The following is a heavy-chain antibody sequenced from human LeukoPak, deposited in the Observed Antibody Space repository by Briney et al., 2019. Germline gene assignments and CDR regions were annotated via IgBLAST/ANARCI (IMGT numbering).Heavy chain of an antibody. D-gene: IGHD3-22*01. J-gene: IGHJ4*02. CDR1: GGSISSYY. CDR3: AGKGDYYYDSSGYDY. Sequence: SETLSLTCTVSGGSISSYYWSWIRQPAGKGLEWIGRIYTSGSTNYNPSLKSRVTMSVDTSKNQFSLKLSSVTAADTAVYYCAGKGDYYYDSSGYDYWGQGTLVTVSP. V-gene: IGHV4-4*07. CDR2: IYTSGST.